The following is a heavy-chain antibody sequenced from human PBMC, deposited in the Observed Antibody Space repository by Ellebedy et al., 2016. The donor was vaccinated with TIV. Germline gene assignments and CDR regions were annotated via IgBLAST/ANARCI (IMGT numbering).Heavy chain of an antibody. D-gene: IGHD5-12*01. V-gene: IGHV3-11*04. Sequence: GESLKISCAASGFTFRDYYMSWIRQAPGKGLEWVSYISSSGSTIYYADSVKGRFTISRDNAKNSLYLQMNSLRAEDTAVYYCARGGGVATILDYWGQGTLVTVSS. J-gene: IGHJ4*02. CDR2: ISSSGSTI. CDR1: GFTFRDYY. CDR3: ARGGGVATILDY.